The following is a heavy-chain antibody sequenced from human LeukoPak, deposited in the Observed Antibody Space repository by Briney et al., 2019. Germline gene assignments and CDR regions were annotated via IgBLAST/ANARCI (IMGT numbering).Heavy chain of an antibody. Sequence: PSETLSLTCTVSGGSISSYYWSWIRQPPGKGLEWIGYIYYSGSTNYNPSLKSRVTISVDTSKNQFSLKLSSVTAADTAVYYCARRPEIYGSGSYFDYWGQGTLVTVSS. V-gene: IGHV4-59*08. CDR2: IYYSGST. CDR3: ARRPEIYGSGSYFDY. CDR1: GGSISSYY. J-gene: IGHJ4*02. D-gene: IGHD3-10*01.